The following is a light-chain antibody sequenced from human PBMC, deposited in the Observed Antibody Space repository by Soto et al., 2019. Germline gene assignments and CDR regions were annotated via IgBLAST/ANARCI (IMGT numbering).Light chain of an antibody. V-gene: IGLV2-14*01. CDR3: SSYTSSSTLV. J-gene: IGLJ2*01. Sequence: QSALTQPASVSGSPGQSITISCTGNSSDVGGYNYVSWYQQHPGKVPKLMIYDVSNRPSGVSNRFSGSKSGNTASLTISGLHAEDEADYYCSSYTSSSTLVFGGGTKVTVL. CDR1: SSDVGGYNY. CDR2: DVS.